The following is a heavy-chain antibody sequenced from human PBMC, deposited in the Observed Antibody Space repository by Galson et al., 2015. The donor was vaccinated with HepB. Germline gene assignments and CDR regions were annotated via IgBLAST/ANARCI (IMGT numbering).Heavy chain of an antibody. D-gene: IGHD1-26*01. J-gene: IGHJ4*02. V-gene: IGHV3-66*01. CDR1: GLAVSHNY. Sequence: SLRLSCAASGLAVSHNYMSWVRQSPGKGLEWVSIFYGGGHTYYADSVKGRFTLSRDNSKRTLYLQMDSLRAEDTAVYYCASDGVSYSGTHRVFYWGQGTLVAVSS. CDR2: FYGGGHT. CDR3: ASDGVSYSGTHRVFY.